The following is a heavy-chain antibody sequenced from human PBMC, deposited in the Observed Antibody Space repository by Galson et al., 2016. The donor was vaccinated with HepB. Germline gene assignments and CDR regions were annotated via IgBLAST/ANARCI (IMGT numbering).Heavy chain of an antibody. CDR1: GGSIRSFY. CDR3: ATFGYYYYAFDV. D-gene: IGHD3-16*01. CDR2: MYHSGST. J-gene: IGHJ3*01. V-gene: IGHV4-59*01. Sequence: SETLSLTCTVSGGSIRSFYWSWIRQPPGKGLEWIGYMYHSGSTNSNPSLKSRVTFSVDTSKNQFSLKLTSVTAADTAVYYCATFGYYYYAFDVWGQGTMVTVSS.